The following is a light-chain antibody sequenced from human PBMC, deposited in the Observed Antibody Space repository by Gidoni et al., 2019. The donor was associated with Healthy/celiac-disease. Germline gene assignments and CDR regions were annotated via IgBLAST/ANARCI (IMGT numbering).Light chain of an antibody. V-gene: IGKV1-5*03. CDR2: KAS. J-gene: IGKJ1*01. CDR3: QQYNSYRT. CDR1: SW. Sequence: SWLAWYQQKPGKAPKLLIYKASSLESGVPSRFSGSGSGTEFTLTISSLQPDDFATYYCQQYNSYRTFGQGTKVEIK.